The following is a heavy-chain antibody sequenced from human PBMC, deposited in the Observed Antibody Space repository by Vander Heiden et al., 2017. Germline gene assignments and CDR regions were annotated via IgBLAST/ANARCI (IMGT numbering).Heavy chain of an antibody. CDR1: GFTFSSYA. V-gene: IGHV3-23*01. CDR3: AKDAYYYDSSGYFDFDY. D-gene: IGHD3-22*01. CDR2: ISGSGGST. Sequence: EVQLLESGGGLVTPGGSLRLSCTASGFTFSSYAMSWVRQAPGKGLEWVSAISGSGGSTYYADSVKGRFTISRDNSKNTLYLQMNSLRAEDTAVYYCAKDAYYYDSSGYFDFDYWGQGTLVTVSS. J-gene: IGHJ4*02.